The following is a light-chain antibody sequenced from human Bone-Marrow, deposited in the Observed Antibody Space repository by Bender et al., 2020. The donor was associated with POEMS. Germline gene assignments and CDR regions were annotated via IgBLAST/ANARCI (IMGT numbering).Light chain of an antibody. J-gene: IGLJ2*01. CDR3: NSYTSSTSVV. CDR2: NSD. CDR1: ASDRGTTP. V-gene: IGLV1-44*01. Sequence: QSVLTQPPSASATPGQRVTISCSRSASDRGTTPINWYQHLPGTAPKLIIYNSDQRPSGVSNRFSGSKSGNTASLTISGLQAEDEGDYYCNSYTSSTSVVFGGGTKLTVL.